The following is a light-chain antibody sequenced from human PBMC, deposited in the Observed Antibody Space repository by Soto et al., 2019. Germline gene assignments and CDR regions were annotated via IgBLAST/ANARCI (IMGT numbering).Light chain of an antibody. J-gene: IGKJ1*01. CDR2: GAS. V-gene: IGKV3-15*01. CDR3: QQYNNWPPWT. Sequence: EIVMTQSPATLSVSPGERATLSCRASQRVSSNLAWYQQKPGQAPRLLIYGASTRATGIPAGFSGSGSETEFTLTISSLQSEDFAVYYCQQYNNWPPWTFGQGTKVEIK. CDR1: QRVSSN.